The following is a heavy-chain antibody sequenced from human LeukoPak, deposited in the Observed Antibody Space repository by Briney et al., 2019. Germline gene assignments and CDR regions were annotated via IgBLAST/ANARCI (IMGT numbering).Heavy chain of an antibody. Sequence: SVKVSCKASGGTFISYAISWVRQAPGQGLEWMGGIIPIFGTANYAQKFQGRVTITADESTSTAYMELSSLRSEDTAVYYCARAYFWSGYYDYGMDVWGQGTTVTVSS. CDR3: ARAYFWSGYYDYGMDV. CDR2: IIPIFGTA. J-gene: IGHJ6*02. D-gene: IGHD3-3*01. CDR1: GGTFISYA. V-gene: IGHV1-69*13.